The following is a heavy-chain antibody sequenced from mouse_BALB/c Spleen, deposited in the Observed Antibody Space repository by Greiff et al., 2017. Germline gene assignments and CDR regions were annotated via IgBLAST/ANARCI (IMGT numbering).Heavy chain of an antibody. CDR1: GFNIKDYY. J-gene: IGHJ1*01. Sequence: EVQLQQSGAELVRPGALVKLSCKASGFNIKDYYMHWVKQRPEQGLEWIGWIDPENGNTIYDPKFQGKASITADTSSNTAYLQLSSLTSEDTAVYYCARSATRDFDVWGAGTTVTVSS. CDR3: ARSATRDFDV. D-gene: IGHD1-2*01. V-gene: IGHV14-1*02. CDR2: IDPENGNT.